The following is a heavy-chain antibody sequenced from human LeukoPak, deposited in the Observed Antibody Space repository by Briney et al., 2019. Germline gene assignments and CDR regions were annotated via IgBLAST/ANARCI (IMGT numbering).Heavy chain of an antibody. Sequence: SSETLSLTCAVYGGSFSGYYWSWIRQPPGKGLEWIGEINHSGSTNYNPSLKSRVTISVDTSKNQFSLKLSSVTAADTAVYYCARGRDGYNSWGQGTLVTASS. J-gene: IGHJ4*02. CDR3: ARGRDGYNS. D-gene: IGHD5-24*01. CDR2: INHSGST. CDR1: GGSFSGYY. V-gene: IGHV4-34*01.